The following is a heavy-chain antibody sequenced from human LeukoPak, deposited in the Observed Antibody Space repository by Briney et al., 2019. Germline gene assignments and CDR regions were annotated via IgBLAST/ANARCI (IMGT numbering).Heavy chain of an antibody. D-gene: IGHD3-16*02. J-gene: IGHJ1*01. Sequence: GKPLRPSCVASGLSISAQWMNWVRKAPGQGLEWVANIKHDGSDESYVDSVKGRFTVPRDNGRNSVSLQVNSVRAEDTAVSNCGYTNNFYRRGRGGKVVDRSVCKRVRSKHEY. CDR2: IKHDGSDE. V-gene: IGHV3-7*01. CDR1: GLSISAQW. CDR3: GYTNNFYRRGRGGKVVDRSVCKRVRSKHEY.